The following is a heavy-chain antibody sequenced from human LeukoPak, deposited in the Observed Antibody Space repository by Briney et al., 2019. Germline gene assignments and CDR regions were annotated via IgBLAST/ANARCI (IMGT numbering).Heavy chain of an antibody. Sequence: ASVKVSCKASGYTFTNYGITWVRQAPGQGLEWMGWISGYNGNTNYAQKLQGRVTMTTETSTSTAYMELRSLRSDDTAIYYCARTCSGASCYVTYWGQGTLLTVSS. D-gene: IGHD2-15*01. J-gene: IGHJ4*02. V-gene: IGHV1-18*01. CDR2: ISGYNGNT. CDR3: ARTCSGASCYVTY. CDR1: GYTFTNYG.